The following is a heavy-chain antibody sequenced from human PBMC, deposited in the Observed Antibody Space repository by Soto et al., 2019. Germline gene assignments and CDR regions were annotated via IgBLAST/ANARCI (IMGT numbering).Heavy chain of an antibody. CDR1: GFTFSSYA. CDR3: ARPPYDILTGYTLLY. D-gene: IGHD3-9*01. J-gene: IGHJ4*02. CDR2: ISYDGSNK. V-gene: IGHV3-30-3*01. Sequence: PGGSLTLSCAASGFTFSSYAMHWVRQAPGKGLEWVAVISYDGSNKYYADSVKGRFTISRDNSKNTLYLQMNSLRAEDTAVYYCARPPYDILTGYTLLYWGQGTLVTVSS.